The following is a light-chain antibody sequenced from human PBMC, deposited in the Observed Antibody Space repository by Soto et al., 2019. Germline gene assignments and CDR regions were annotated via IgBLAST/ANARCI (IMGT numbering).Light chain of an antibody. CDR3: SAHGGTNPYV. J-gene: IGLJ1*01. CDR1: ASDIGGYTF. CDR2: DVN. V-gene: IGLV2-8*01. Sequence: QSVLTQPPSASGSPGQSVAISCTGTASDIGGYTFVSSYQQHPGKAPKLLIYDVNKRPSGVPDRFSGSKSGNTASLTVSGLQAEDEADYYCSAHGGTNPYVFGTGTKLTVL.